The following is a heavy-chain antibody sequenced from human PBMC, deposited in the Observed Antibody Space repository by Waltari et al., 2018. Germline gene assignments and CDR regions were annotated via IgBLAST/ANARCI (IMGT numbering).Heavy chain of an antibody. CDR2: INRRAST. J-gene: IGHJ4*02. D-gene: IGHD5-12*01. CDR1: DDSFSKYY. CDR3: AREYSSFEPIFDY. V-gene: IGHV4-34*02. Sequence: QVQLQQWGAGLLKPSETLSVTCEVFDDSFSKYYWVWIRQSPGKGLEWIGEINRRASTNYNPYRKGRVTISLDMSKKQVSLRVPSVTAADTAVYYCAREYSSFEPIFDYWGRGTLVTVSS.